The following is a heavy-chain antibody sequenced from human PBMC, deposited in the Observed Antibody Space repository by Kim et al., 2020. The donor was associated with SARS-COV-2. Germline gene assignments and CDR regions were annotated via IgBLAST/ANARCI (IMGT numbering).Heavy chain of an antibody. CDR2: IIPIFGTA. D-gene: IGHD3-10*01. CDR1: GGTFSSYA. J-gene: IGHJ4*02. V-gene: IGHV1-69*13. CDR3: ARDNTYGSGSYYNWFFDY. Sequence: SVQVSCKASGGTFSSYAISWVRQAPGQGLEWMGGIIPIFGTANYAQKFQGRVTITADESTSTAYMELSSLRSEDTAVYYCARDNTYGSGSYYNWFFDYWGQGTLVTVSS.